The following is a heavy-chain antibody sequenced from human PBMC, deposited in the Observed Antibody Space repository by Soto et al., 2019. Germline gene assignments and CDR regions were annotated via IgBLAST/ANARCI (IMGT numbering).Heavy chain of an antibody. J-gene: IGHJ3*02. CDR2: IIPIFGTA. CDR1: GGTFSSYA. V-gene: IGHV1-69*13. Sequence: SVKVSCKASGGTFSSYAISWVRQAPGQGLEWMGGIIPIFGTANYAQKFQGRVTITADESTSTAYMELSSLRSEDTAVYYCARLPLKGPGAFDIWGQGTMVTVSS. CDR3: ARLPLKGPGAFDI.